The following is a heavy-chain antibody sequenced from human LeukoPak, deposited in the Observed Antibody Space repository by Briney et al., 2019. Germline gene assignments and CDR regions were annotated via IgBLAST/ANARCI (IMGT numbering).Heavy chain of an antibody. Sequence: PSETLSLTCSVSRDSVSRSSYYWGWIRQPPGKGLEWIGEINHSGSTNYNPSLKSRVTISVDTSKNQFSLKLSSVTAADTAVYYCARALRYSSSWRTRTDDYWGQGTLVTVSS. CDR2: INHSGST. J-gene: IGHJ4*02. CDR1: RDSVSRSSYY. V-gene: IGHV4-39*07. D-gene: IGHD6-13*01. CDR3: ARALRYSSSWRTRTDDY.